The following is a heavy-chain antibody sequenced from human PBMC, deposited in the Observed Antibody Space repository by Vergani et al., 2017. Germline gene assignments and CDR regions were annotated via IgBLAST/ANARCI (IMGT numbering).Heavy chain of an antibody. D-gene: IGHD2-21*01. J-gene: IGHJ4*02. Sequence: QIQLQESGPGVVKPSETLSLVCTVSNASMNGFFWSWVRQPAGKGLEWMGRIFDDGATYYDPSLEGRVTMSVDVSKNQFSLKLTSLTAADTAVYFCARMGYSRAPPWWFDLWGQGTLVTVSS. CDR1: NASMNGFF. CDR3: ARMGYSRAPPWWFDL. CDR2: IFDDGAT. V-gene: IGHV4-4*07.